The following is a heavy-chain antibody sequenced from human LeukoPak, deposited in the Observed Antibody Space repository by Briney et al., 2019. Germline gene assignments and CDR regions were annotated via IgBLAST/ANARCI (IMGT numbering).Heavy chain of an antibody. CDR1: GFIFSGSW. Sequence: PGGSLRLSCTASGFIFSGSWMAWIRQAPGKGLEWVAIIKKDGSEKYYVDSMKGRFTISRDNAKNSLVLQMNSLRAEDTAIYYCTTDTWYSAGHWGQGTLVTVSS. V-gene: IGHV3-7*03. CDR3: TTDTWYSAGH. J-gene: IGHJ4*02. CDR2: IKKDGSEK. D-gene: IGHD2-15*01.